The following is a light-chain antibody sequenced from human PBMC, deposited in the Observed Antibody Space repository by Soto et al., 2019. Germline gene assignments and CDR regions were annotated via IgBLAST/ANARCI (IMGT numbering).Light chain of an antibody. CDR3: LQDYNYPPT. CDR1: QHISIY. V-gene: IGKV1-39*01. CDR2: AAS. Sequence: DLQMTQSPSSLSASVGDRVTITCRASQHISIYLNWYQQRPGTAPKLLIFAASSLQSGVPSRFSGSGSGTDFTLTISSLQPEDFATYYCLQDYNYPPTFGQGTKVEIK. J-gene: IGKJ1*01.